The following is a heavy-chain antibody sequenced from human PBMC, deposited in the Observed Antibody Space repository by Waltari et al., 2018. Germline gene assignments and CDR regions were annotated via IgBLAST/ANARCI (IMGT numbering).Heavy chain of an antibody. J-gene: IGHJ4*02. D-gene: IGHD6-6*01. CDR3: ARNQGIAARPLDY. V-gene: IGHV4-59*11. CDR2: FYYSVST. CDR1: GGSISSHY. Sequence: QVQLQESGPGLVKPSETLSLTCTVSGGSISSHYWSWIRQPPGKGLEWIGYFYYSVSTNSNPSLKSQVTISVDTSKNQFSLKLSSVTAADTAVYYCARNQGIAARPLDYWGQGTLVTVSS.